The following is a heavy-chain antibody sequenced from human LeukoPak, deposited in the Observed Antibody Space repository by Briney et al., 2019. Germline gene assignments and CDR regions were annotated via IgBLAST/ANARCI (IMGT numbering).Heavy chain of an antibody. CDR3: AKRLAAAGSYYQYYYMDV. CDR1: GFTFSSYG. J-gene: IGHJ6*03. V-gene: IGHV3-23*01. D-gene: IGHD6-13*01. Sequence: GGSLRLSCAASGFTFSSYGMSWVRQAPGKGLEWVSAISGSGGSTYYADSVKGRFTISRDNSKNTLYLQMNSLRAEDTAVYYCAKRLAAAGSYYQYYYMDVWGKGTTVTISS. CDR2: ISGSGGST.